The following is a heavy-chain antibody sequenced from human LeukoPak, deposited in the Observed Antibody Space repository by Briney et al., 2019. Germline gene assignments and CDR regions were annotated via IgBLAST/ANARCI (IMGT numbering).Heavy chain of an antibody. CDR2: ISNDGSNE. D-gene: IGHD3-3*01. CDR1: GFTFSSYG. Sequence: GGSLRLSCAASGFTFSSYGMHWVRQAPGKGLEWVAGISNDGSNEYYVDSVKGRFTIFRDNSKNTLHVQMNSLRAEDTAVYYCALPRGITIFGVVKSIFDYWGQGTLVTVSS. J-gene: IGHJ4*02. V-gene: IGHV3-30*03. CDR3: ALPRGITIFGVVKSIFDY.